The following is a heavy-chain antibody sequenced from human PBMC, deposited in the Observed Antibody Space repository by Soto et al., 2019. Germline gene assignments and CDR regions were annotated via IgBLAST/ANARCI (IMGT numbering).Heavy chain of an antibody. CDR1: GGTFSSYA. Sequence: QVQLVQSGAEVKKPGSSVKVSCKASGGTFSSYAISWVRQAPGQGLEWMGGIIPIFGTANYAQKFQGRVTITADESTSTAYMELSTLRSEDTAVYYCARDRQYSSSYYYYGMDVWGQGTTVTVSS. V-gene: IGHV1-69*01. D-gene: IGHD6-6*01. CDR3: ARDRQYSSSYYYYGMDV. CDR2: IIPIFGTA. J-gene: IGHJ6*02.